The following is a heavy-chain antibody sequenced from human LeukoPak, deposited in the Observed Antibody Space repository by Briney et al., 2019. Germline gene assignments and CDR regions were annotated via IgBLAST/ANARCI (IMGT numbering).Heavy chain of an antibody. Sequence: GGSLRLSCAASGFTLRNYGMHWVRQAPGKGLEWVSIISYDGSNKYYADSVKGRFTISRDNAKNSLYLQMNSLRAEDTAVYYCARGVGATATPFDYWGQGTLVTVSS. CDR2: ISYDGSNK. D-gene: IGHD1-26*01. CDR1: GFTLRNYG. V-gene: IGHV3-30*03. J-gene: IGHJ4*02. CDR3: ARGVGATATPFDY.